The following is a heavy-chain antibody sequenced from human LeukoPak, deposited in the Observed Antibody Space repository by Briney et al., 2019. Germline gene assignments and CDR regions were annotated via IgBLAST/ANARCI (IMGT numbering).Heavy chain of an antibody. Sequence: GGSLRLSCAASGFTFSSYAMHWVRQAPGKGLEWVAVILYDGTDKYYADSVKGRFTISRDNSKNTLYLQMNSLRAEDTAVYYCAREGSLSYYGMDVWGQGTTVTVSS. V-gene: IGHV3-30*04. CDR1: GFTFSSYA. D-gene: IGHD3-10*01. J-gene: IGHJ6*02. CDR2: ILYDGTDK. CDR3: AREGSLSYYGMDV.